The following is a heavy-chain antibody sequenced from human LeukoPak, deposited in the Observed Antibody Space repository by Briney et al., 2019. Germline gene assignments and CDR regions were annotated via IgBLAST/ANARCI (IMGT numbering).Heavy chain of an antibody. Sequence: ASVTVSCRPSGYTFTSYGISWVRQAPGQGLEWMGWISAYNGNTNYAQKLQGRVTMTTDTSTSTAYMELRSPRSDDTAVYYCARGATTVAFDIWGQGTMVTVSS. CDR1: GYTFTSYG. D-gene: IGHD1-26*01. J-gene: IGHJ3*02. CDR2: ISAYNGNT. V-gene: IGHV1-18*01. CDR3: ARGATTVAFDI.